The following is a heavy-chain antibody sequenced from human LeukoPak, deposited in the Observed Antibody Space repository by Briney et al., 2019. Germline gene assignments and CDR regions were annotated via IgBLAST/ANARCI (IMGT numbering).Heavy chain of an antibody. CDR3: ARARSPRYSSSWFHSYYYGMDV. CDR1: GFTFSSYW. J-gene: IGHJ6*01. CDR2: INSDGSST. Sequence: PGGSLRLSCAASGFTFSSYWMHWVRQAPGKGLVWVSRINSDGSSTTYADSVKGRFTISRGPAKNRLYLLMNSMRAEATAVYYCARARSPRYSSSWFHSYYYGMDVWGQGTTVTGSS. V-gene: IGHV3-74*01. D-gene: IGHD6-13*01.